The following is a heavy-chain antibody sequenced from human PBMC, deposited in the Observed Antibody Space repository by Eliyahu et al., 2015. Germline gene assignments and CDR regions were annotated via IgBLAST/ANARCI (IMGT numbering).Heavy chain of an antibody. Sequence: EVQLVESGGGLVQPGRSLRLSCAASGFNFDDYAMHWVRQAPGKGLGWVSGITWNSGITVYAGSVKGRFTISRDNAKNSLYLQMNSLRAEDTALYYCARRVEGYCFDYWGQGTQVTVSS. CDR1: GFNFDDYA. CDR3: ARRVEGYCFDY. V-gene: IGHV3-9*01. CDR2: ITWNSGIT. J-gene: IGHJ4*02. D-gene: IGHD5-18*01.